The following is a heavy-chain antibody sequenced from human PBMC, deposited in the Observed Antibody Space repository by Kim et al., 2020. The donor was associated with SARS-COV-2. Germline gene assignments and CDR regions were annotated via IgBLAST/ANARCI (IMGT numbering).Heavy chain of an antibody. V-gene: IGHV3-30*18. Sequence: GGSLRLSCAASGFTFSTYGMHWVRQAPGKGLEWVAVISYDGSNMYYADSVKGRFTISRDNSKNTLYLQMNSLSAEDTAVYYCAKGVVVVATYFQHWGQGTLVTVSS. CDR2: ISYDGSNM. CDR1: GFTFSTYG. J-gene: IGHJ1*01. D-gene: IGHD2-15*01. CDR3: AKGVVVVATYFQH.